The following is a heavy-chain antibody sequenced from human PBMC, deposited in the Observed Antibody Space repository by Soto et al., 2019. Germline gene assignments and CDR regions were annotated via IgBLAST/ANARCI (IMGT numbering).Heavy chain of an antibody. Sequence: GGSMRLSSVVSGFTFSNYAMSWVRQAPGKGLEWVSALSGGGFGTYYADSVKGRFTISRDDSKNTLYLQMNSLRVEDTAVYYCAKDSAWNPFYFEYWGQGALVTVSS. V-gene: IGHV3-23*01. CDR3: AKDSAWNPFYFEY. CDR1: GFTFSNYA. D-gene: IGHD1-1*01. J-gene: IGHJ4*02. CDR2: LSGGGFGT.